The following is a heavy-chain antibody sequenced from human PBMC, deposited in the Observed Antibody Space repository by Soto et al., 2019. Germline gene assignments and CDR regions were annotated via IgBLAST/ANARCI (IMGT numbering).Heavy chain of an antibody. V-gene: IGHV1-18*01. D-gene: IGHD3-16*02. CDR1: GYTFTSYG. CDR2: ISAYNGNT. Sequence: QVQLVQSGAEVKKPGASVKVSCKASGYTFTSYGISWVRQAPGQGLEWMGWISAYNGNTNYAQKLQGRVTMTTDTSTSTAYMELRSLRSDDTAVYYCARELRFPAGELSSTSPYFDYWGQGTLVTVSS. J-gene: IGHJ4*02. CDR3: ARELRFPAGELSSTSPYFDY.